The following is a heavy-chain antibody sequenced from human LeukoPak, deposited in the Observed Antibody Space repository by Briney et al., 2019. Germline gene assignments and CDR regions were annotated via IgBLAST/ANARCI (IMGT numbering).Heavy chain of an antibody. J-gene: IGHJ4*02. Sequence: GGSLRLSCAASGLTFSTYPMTWVRQAPGRGLEWVSAISNSGDTTYYADSVKGRFTISRDNSKNTLYLQLNSLRAEDTAVYYCAKDRGYWGQGTLVTVSS. CDR1: GLTFSTYP. V-gene: IGHV3-23*01. CDR3: AKDRGY. CDR2: ISNSGDTT.